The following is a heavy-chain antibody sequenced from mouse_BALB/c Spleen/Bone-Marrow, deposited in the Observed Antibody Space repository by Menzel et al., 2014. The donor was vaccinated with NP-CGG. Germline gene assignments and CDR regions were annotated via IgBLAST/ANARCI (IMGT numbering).Heavy chain of an antibody. V-gene: IGHV1-15*01. CDR1: GYTFTDYE. D-gene: IGHD2-1*01. CDR3: TRWDGKYGWFEY. Sequence: VQLQQSGAGLVRPGASVTLSCKASGYTFTDYELHWVKQTPVHGLAWIGAIDPETGGTAYNQKFKGKATLTADKSSSTAYMELRSLTSEDSAVYYCTRWDGKYGWFEYWGQGTLVTVSA. J-gene: IGHJ3*01. CDR2: IDPETGGT.